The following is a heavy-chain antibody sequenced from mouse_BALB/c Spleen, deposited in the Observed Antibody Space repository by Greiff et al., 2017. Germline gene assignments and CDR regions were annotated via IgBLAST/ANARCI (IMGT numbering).Heavy chain of an antibody. CDR3: ARGRTMITTNYAMDY. V-gene: IGHV1S56*01. CDR1: GYTFTSYY. Sequence: VQVVESGPELVKPGASVRISCKASGYTFTSYYIHWVKQRPGQGLEWIGWIYPGNVNTKYNEKFKGKATLTADKSSSTAYMQLSSLTSEDSAVYFCARGRTMITTNYAMDYWGQGTSVTVSS. D-gene: IGHD2-4*01. J-gene: IGHJ4*01. CDR2: IYPGNVNT.